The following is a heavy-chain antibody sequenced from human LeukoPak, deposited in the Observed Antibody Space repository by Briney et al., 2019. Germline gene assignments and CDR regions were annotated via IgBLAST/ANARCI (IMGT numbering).Heavy chain of an antibody. CDR1: GGSFSGYY. V-gene: IGHV4-34*01. J-gene: IGHJ4*02. Sequence: SETLSLTCAVYGGSFSGYYWSWIRQPPGKGLEWIGEINHSGSTNYNPPLKSRVTISVDTSKNQFSLKLSSVTAAATAVYYCARRSISITDYWGQGTLVTVSS. CDR3: ARRSISITDY. CDR2: INHSGST. D-gene: IGHD3-10*01.